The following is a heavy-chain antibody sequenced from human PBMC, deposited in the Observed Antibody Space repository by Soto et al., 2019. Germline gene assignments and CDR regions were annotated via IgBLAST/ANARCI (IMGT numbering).Heavy chain of an antibody. J-gene: IGHJ1*01. V-gene: IGHV3-74*01. CDR1: GFTFSSYW. CDR2: ISTDASST. CDR3: ARLPNKSPQN. Sequence: EVQLVESGGGLVQPGGSLRLSCAASGFTFSSYWMHWVRQAPGKGLVWVSSISTDASSTSYADPVKGRFTISRDNAKNTLYLQMNSVRDDDTAVYYCARLPNKSPQNWGQGTLVIVSP.